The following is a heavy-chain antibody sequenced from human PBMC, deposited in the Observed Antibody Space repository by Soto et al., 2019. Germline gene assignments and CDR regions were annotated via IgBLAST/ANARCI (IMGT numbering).Heavy chain of an antibody. Sequence: QVQLVQSGAEVKKPGSSVKVSCKASGGTYSSYAISWVRQAPGQGLEWMGGIIPIFGTANYAQKFQGRVTITADESTSTAYMELSSLRSEDTAVYYCARPVEMATISRSYFFYWGQGTLVTVSS. CDR2: IIPIFGTA. D-gene: IGHD5-12*01. J-gene: IGHJ4*02. V-gene: IGHV1-69*01. CDR3: ARPVEMATISRSYFFY. CDR1: GGTYSSYA.